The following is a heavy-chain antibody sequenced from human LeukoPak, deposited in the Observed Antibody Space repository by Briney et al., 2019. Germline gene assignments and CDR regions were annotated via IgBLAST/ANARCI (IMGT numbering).Heavy chain of an antibody. D-gene: IGHD2/OR15-2a*01. Sequence: PGGSLRLSCAASGFTFSVYGMHWVRQAPGKGLEWVAFIRYDAINAFYADSVKGRFTISRDNAKNSLYLQMNSLRAEDTAVYYCAKNTRTGLFPDAFDIWGQGTMVTVSS. J-gene: IGHJ3*02. CDR2: IRYDAINA. V-gene: IGHV3-30*02. CDR3: AKNTRTGLFPDAFDI. CDR1: GFTFSVYG.